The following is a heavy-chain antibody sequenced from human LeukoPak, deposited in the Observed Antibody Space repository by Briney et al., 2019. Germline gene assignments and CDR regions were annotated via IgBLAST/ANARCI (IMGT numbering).Heavy chain of an antibody. Sequence: PRASVKVSCKASGYTFTSYDINWVRQATEQGLEWMGWMNPSSGNTGYAQKFQGRVTMTRNTSISTAYMELSSLRSEDTAVYYCAAGITGEYFDYWGQGTLVTVSS. V-gene: IGHV1-8*01. D-gene: IGHD1-14*01. CDR2: MNPSSGNT. J-gene: IGHJ4*02. CDR3: AAGITGEYFDY. CDR1: GYTFTSYD.